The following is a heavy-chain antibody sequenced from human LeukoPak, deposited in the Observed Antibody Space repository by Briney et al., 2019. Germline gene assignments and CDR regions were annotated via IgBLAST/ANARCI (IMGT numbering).Heavy chain of an antibody. D-gene: IGHD6-13*01. J-gene: IGHJ4*02. Sequence: GGSLRLSCAASGFTFSSYAMSWVRQAPGKGLEWVSAISGSGGSTYYADSVKGRFTISRDNSKNTLYLQMNSLGAEDTAVYYCAKDPVGTEGGSSSWYLFFDYWGQGTLVTVSS. CDR2: ISGSGGST. CDR1: GFTFSSYA. V-gene: IGHV3-23*01. CDR3: AKDPVGTEGGSSSWYLFFDY.